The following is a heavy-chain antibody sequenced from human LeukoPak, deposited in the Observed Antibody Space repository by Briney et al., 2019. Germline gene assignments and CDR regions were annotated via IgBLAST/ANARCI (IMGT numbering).Heavy chain of an antibody. CDR1: GFTFSSYA. CDR3: ARDNLPAH. J-gene: IGHJ4*02. Sequence: PGGSLRLSCAASGFTFSSYAMSWVRQAPGKGLEWVSGISWNSGSIGYADSVKGRFTISRDNAKNTLYLQMNSLRAEDTAVYYCARDNLPAHWGQGTLVTVSS. V-gene: IGHV3-9*01. CDR2: ISWNSGSI.